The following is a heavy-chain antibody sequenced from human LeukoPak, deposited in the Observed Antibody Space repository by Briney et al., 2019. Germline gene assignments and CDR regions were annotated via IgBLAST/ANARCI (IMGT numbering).Heavy chain of an antibody. J-gene: IGHJ4*02. V-gene: IGHV3-23*01. Sequence: PGGSLRPSCAASGFTFSNYAMSRVRQAPGKGLEWVSAISGSGGSTYYADSVKGRFTISRDNSKNTLYLQMNSLRAEDTAVYYCAKDMRFDWTPYYFDYWGQGTLVTVSS. CDR3: AKDMRFDWTPYYFDY. D-gene: IGHD3-9*01. CDR2: ISGSGGST. CDR1: GFTFSNYA.